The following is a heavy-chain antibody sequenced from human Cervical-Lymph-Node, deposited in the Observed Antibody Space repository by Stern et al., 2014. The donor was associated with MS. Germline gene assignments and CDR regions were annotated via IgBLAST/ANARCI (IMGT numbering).Heavy chain of an antibody. CDR2: IYHSGNT. Sequence: QVQLQESGPGLVKPSGTLSLTCAVSCGSISSSNWWRWVRPPPGKGLEWVGEIYHSGNTNYNPSLKGRVTISVDKAKNQFTRKRSLVTAADTAVYYCARAVMATIKHFDYWGQGTLVTVSS. V-gene: IGHV4-4*02. CDR3: ARAVMATIKHFDY. J-gene: IGHJ4*02. CDR1: CGSISSSNW. D-gene: IGHD5-24*01.